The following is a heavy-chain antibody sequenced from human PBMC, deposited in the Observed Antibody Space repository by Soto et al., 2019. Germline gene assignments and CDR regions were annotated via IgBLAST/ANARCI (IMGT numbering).Heavy chain of an antibody. CDR2: IYYSGNT. CDR1: GASINGGGYY. D-gene: IGHD4-17*01. Sequence: SETLSLTCTGSGASINGGGYYWSWIRQHPGKGLEWIGSIYYSGNTYYSPSLKSRVTISVDTSKNHFSLRLTSVTAADTAVYYCARDPSYGDYSYYGMDVWGQGTTVT. J-gene: IGHJ6*02. CDR3: ARDPSYGDYSYYGMDV. V-gene: IGHV4-31*03.